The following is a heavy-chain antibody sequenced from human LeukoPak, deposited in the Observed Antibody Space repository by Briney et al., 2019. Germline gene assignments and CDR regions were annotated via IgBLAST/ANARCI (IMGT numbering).Heavy chain of an antibody. D-gene: IGHD1-26*01. CDR2: INEDGSEA. J-gene: IGHJ5*02. V-gene: IGHV3-7*01. Sequence: PGGSLRLSCAASGFTFSRFWMSWVRQAPDKGLDWVAHINEDGSEAYYVDSVKGRFTISRDNPKNSVSLQMNSLRAEDTALYYCARREWLRHERTGYYAFDAWGQGTLVTVSS. CDR1: GFTFSRFW. CDR3: ARREWLRHERTGYYAFDA.